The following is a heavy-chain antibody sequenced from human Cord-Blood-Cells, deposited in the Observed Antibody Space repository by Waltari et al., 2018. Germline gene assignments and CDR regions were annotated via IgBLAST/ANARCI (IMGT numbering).Heavy chain of an antibody. CDR2: INPNSGGK. CDR3: ARGKGRLSPGDY. J-gene: IGHJ4*02. D-gene: IGHD3-16*02. CDR1: GYTFTGYY. V-gene: IGHV1-2*02. Sequence: QVQLVQSGAEVKKPGASVKVSCKASGYTFTGYYMHWVRQAPGQGLEWMGWINPNSGGKNYAQKFQGRVTMTRDTSISTAYMELSRLRSDDTAVYYCARGKGRLSPGDYWGQGTLVTVSS.